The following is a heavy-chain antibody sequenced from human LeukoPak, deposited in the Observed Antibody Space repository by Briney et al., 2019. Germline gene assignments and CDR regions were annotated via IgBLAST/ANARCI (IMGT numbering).Heavy chain of an antibody. J-gene: IGHJ4*02. D-gene: IGHD7-27*01. CDR3: AAWGKYNY. CDR2: INLGGSAK. V-gene: IGHV3-7*01. CDR1: GFTLSGYW. Sequence: GALRLSCAASGFTLSGYWMNWVRQAPGKGLEWVANINLGGSAKLYVDSVKGRFTISRDNAKNSLDLQMNSLKVEDTAVYYCAAWGKYNYWGQGTLVTVPS.